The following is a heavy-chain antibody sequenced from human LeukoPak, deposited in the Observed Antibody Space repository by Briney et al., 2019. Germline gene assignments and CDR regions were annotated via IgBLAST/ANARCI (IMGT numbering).Heavy chain of an antibody. CDR2: INHSGST. V-gene: IGHV4-34*01. J-gene: IGHJ4*02. CDR1: GGSFSGYY. Sequence: SETLSLTCAVYGGSFSGYYWSWIRQPPGKGLEWIGEINHSGSTNYNPSLKSRVTISVDTSKNQFSLKLSSVTAADTAVYYCARARPIEMATMSNFDYWGQGTLVTVSS. D-gene: IGHD5-24*01. CDR3: ARARPIEMATMSNFDY.